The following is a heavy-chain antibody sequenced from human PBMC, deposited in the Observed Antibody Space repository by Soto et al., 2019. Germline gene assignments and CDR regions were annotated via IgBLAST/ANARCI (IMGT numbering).Heavy chain of an antibody. J-gene: IGHJ4*01. CDR2: INPNSGVT. D-gene: IGHD3-9*01. CDR1: GYIFSDYY. V-gene: IGHV1-2*06. CDR3: AREMRYFVALNPFEF. Sequence: AAVKFSFKASGYIFSDYYLHWVRQAPGQGLDCMGRINPNSGVTVFAQKFQGRVAMTRDTSITTAYMELSRLRSDDTAIYYCAREMRYFVALNPFEFWGHRTLVTDST.